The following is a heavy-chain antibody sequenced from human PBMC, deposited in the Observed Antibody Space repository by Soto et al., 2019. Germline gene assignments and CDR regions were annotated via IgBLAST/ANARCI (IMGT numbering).Heavy chain of an antibody. V-gene: IGHV3-30*18. J-gene: IGHJ4*02. CDR2: ISYDGSNK. D-gene: IGHD3-9*01. CDR3: AKGGYDILTGSDY. Sequence: GGSLRLSCAASGFTFSSYGMHWVRQAPGKGLEWVAVISYDGSNKYYADSVKGRFTISRDNSKNTLYLQMNSLRAEDTAVYYCAKGGYDILTGSDYWGQGTLVTVSS. CDR1: GFTFSSYG.